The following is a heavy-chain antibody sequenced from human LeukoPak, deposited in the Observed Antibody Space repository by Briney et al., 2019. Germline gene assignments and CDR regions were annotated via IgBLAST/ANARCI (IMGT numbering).Heavy chain of an antibody. CDR3: AREHTTNYDSSGYSYFDY. J-gene: IGHJ4*02. D-gene: IGHD3-22*01. Sequence: SETLSLTCTVSGGSISSYYWSWIRQPPGKGLEWIGYIYYSGSTNYNPSLKSRVTISVDTSKNQFSLKLSSVTAADTAVYCCAREHTTNYDSSGYSYFDYWGQGTLVTVSS. CDR1: GGSISSYY. V-gene: IGHV4-59*01. CDR2: IYYSGST.